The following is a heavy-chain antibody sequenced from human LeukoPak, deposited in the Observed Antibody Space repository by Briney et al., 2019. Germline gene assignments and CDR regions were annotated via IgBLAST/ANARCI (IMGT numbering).Heavy chain of an antibody. J-gene: IGHJ4*02. CDR3: ARESSSGWYWYY. CDR1: GYTFTGYY. Sequence: GASVKVSCKASGYTFTGYYMHWVRQAPGQGLEWMGWINPDSGGTNYAQKFQGRVTMTRDTSISTAYMELSRLRSDDTAVYYCARESSSGWYWYYWGQGTLVTVSS. CDR2: INPDSGGT. D-gene: IGHD6-13*01. V-gene: IGHV1-2*02.